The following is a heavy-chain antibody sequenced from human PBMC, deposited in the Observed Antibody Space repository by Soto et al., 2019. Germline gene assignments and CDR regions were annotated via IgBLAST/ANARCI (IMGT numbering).Heavy chain of an antibody. CDR1: GFSFSSYD. Sequence: PGGSLRLSCAASGFSFSSYDMHWVRQAPGKGLEWVAMISYDGSDKYFSDSVKGRFTISRDNAKNSLFLQMNSLRAEDTAVYFCARNFGFWASDIWGQGTMVTVSS. J-gene: IGHJ3*02. CDR3: ARNFGFWASDI. D-gene: IGHD3-3*01. CDR2: ISYDGSDK. V-gene: IGHV3-30*03.